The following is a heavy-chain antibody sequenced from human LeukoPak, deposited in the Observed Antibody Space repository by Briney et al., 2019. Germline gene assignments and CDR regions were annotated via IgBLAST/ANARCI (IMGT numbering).Heavy chain of an antibody. D-gene: IGHD2-2*01. Sequence: PSETLSLTRSVSGYSIKSGYYWGWIRQPPGKGLEWIGSMYSSGSTYYNPSLKSRVTISVDTSKNQFSLKLSSVTAADTAVYYCARGPPDCSSTSCYAFDAFDIWGQGTMVTVSS. CDR1: GYSIKSGYY. V-gene: IGHV4-38-2*02. CDR2: MYSSGST. J-gene: IGHJ3*02. CDR3: ARGPPDCSSTSCYAFDAFDI.